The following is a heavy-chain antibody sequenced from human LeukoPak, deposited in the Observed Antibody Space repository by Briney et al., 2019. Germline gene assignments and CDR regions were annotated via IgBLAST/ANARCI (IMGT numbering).Heavy chain of an antibody. J-gene: IGHJ5*02. CDR1: GYSISSGYY. Sequence: SETLSLTCTVSGYSISSGYYWGWIRQPPGKGLEWIGSIYQSGSTYYNPSLKSRVTISVDTSKNQFSLKLSSVTAADTAVYYCARGSYDYVWGSYRSWWFDPWGQGTLVTVSS. V-gene: IGHV4-38-2*02. CDR3: ARGSYDYVWGSYRSWWFDP. D-gene: IGHD3-16*02. CDR2: IYQSGST.